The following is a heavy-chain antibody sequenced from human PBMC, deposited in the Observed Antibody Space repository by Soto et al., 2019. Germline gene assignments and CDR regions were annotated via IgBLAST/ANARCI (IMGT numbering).Heavy chain of an antibody. CDR1: GGTFSNYA. Sequence: SVKVSCKASGGTFSNYAITWVRQAPGQGLEWLGRIIPIFGSTNFAQKFQGRVTLTADESTTTVYMELTNMDPVDTATYYCARIRRTTLHWFDRWGQGIPVTVSS. D-gene: IGHD5-18*01. CDR2: IIPIFGST. J-gene: IGHJ5*02. CDR3: ARIRRTTLHWFDR. V-gene: IGHV1-69*13.